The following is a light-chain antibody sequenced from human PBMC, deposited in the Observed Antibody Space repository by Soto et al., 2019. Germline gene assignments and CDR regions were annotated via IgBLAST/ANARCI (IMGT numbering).Light chain of an antibody. CDR2: DAS. J-gene: IGKJ4*01. V-gene: IGKV3-11*01. Sequence: EIVLTQSPATLSLSPGERVTLSCRASQSVSRYLAWFQQKPGQAPRLLIYDASNRATGIPARFSGSGSGTDFTLTISSLEPEDFAVYYCQQRSGFVTFGGGTRVEIK. CDR1: QSVSRY. CDR3: QQRSGFVT.